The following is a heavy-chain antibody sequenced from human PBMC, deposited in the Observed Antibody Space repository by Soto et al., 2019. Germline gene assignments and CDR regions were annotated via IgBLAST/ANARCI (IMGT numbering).Heavy chain of an antibody. CDR1: GGSFSGYY. V-gene: IGHV4-34*01. CDR3: ARYVGTTLYYFDS. J-gene: IGHJ4*02. D-gene: IGHD3-16*01. CDR2: ISHSGNA. Sequence: QVQLQQWGAGLLKPSETLSLTCAVYGGSFSGYYWSWIRQPPGKGLEWIGEISHSGNAQYNPSLESRVTISLDTSKSQFSLHLTSLTAAETAVYSCARYVGTTLYYFDSWGQGTLVTVSS.